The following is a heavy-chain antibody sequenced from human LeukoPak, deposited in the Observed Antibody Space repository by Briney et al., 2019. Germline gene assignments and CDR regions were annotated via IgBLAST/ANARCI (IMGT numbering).Heavy chain of an antibody. J-gene: IGHJ6*02. CDR3: VRVWTGDFYYGMDV. CDR1: GDSINSHFYY. CDR2: IYYSGST. Sequence: SETLSLTCTVSGDSINSHFYYWSWIRQPPGKGLEWIGYIYYSGSTFYNPSLKSRVTISVDTSKNQFSLKLSSVTAADTAVYYCVRVWTGDFYYGMDVWGQGTTVTVSS. V-gene: IGHV4-30-4*01. D-gene: IGHD1-14*01.